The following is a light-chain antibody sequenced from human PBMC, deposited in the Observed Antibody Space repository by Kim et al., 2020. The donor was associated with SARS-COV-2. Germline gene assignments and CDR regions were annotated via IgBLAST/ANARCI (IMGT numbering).Light chain of an antibody. J-gene: IGLJ3*02. CDR2: LNSDGSH. CDR3: QTWGTGIGV. CDR1: SGHSSYA. Sequence: QPVLTQSPSASASLGASVKLTCTLSSGHSSYAIAWHQQQPEKGPRYLMKLNSDGSHSKGDGIPDRFSGSSSGAERYLTISSLQSEDEADYYCQTWGTGIGVSGGGPRLTVL. V-gene: IGLV4-69*01.